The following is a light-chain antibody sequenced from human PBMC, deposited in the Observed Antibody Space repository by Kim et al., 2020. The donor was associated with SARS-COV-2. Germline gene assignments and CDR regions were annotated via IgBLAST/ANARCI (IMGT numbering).Light chain of an antibody. Sequence: ASAGDRVTLTCPASQDIKKYLNWFQKKPGKAPKLLIYDASNLEIGVPSRFSGSGSGTDFTLTISGLQPVDVATYYCQQSDKLPLTFGPGTKVDIK. CDR3: QQSDKLPLT. V-gene: IGKV1-33*01. J-gene: IGKJ3*01. CDR2: DAS. CDR1: QDIKKY.